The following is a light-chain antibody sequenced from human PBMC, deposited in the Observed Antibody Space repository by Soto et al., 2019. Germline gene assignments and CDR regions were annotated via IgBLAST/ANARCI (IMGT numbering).Light chain of an antibody. J-gene: IGKJ1*01. CDR2: AAS. CDR1: QGIRSY. Sequence: AIRMTQSPSSLSASTGDRVTITCRASQGIRSYLAWYQQKPGKAPKLLIYAASTLQSGVPSRFSGSGSGTDLTLTISCLQSEDFATYYCQQYYSYPPWTFGQGTKVEIK. V-gene: IGKV1-8*01. CDR3: QQYYSYPPWT.